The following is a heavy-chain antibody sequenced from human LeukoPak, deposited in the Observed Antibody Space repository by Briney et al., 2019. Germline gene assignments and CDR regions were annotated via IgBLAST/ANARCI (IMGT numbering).Heavy chain of an antibody. D-gene: IGHD3-10*01. Sequence: SETLSLISAVHVGSFTVYYWSSIRQPPGKGLECIGEINHSGSTNYNPSLKSRVTISVDTSKNQFSLKLSSVTAADTAVYYCVRGRGVHRWGQGTLVTVSS. CDR3: VRGRGVHR. J-gene: IGHJ4*02. CDR1: VGSFTVYY. V-gene: IGHV4-34*01. CDR2: INHSGST.